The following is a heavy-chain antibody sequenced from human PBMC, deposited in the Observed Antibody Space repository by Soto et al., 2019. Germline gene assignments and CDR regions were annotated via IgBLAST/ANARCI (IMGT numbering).Heavy chain of an antibody. D-gene: IGHD6-13*01. CDR3: AKDAGEQQLGRFDY. Sequence: PGGSLRLSCAASGFTFSSYGMHWVRQAPGKGLEWVAVISYDGSNKYYADSVKGRFTISRDNSKNTLYLQMNSLRAEDTAVYYCAKDAGEQQLGRFDYWGQGTLVTVSS. CDR2: ISYDGSNK. CDR1: GFTFSSYG. V-gene: IGHV3-30*18. J-gene: IGHJ4*02.